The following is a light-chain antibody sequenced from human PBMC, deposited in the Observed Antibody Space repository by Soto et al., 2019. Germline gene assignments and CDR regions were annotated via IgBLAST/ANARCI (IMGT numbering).Light chain of an antibody. Sequence: EIVLTQSPATLSLSPGERATLSCRASQSVSSYLAWYQQKPGQAPRLLIYDASNRATGIPARFSGSRSGTDFILTISSLEPEDFAVYYCQQRSNWPYTFGQGTKLEIK. V-gene: IGKV3-11*01. CDR1: QSVSSY. CDR3: QQRSNWPYT. J-gene: IGKJ2*01. CDR2: DAS.